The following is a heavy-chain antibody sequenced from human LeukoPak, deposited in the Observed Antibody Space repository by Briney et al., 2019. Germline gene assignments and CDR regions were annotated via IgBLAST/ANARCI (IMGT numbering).Heavy chain of an antibody. CDR3: AREGPGYDY. CDR1: GDSVSSNSFA. Sequence: SQTLSLTCAISGDSVSSNSFAWNWIRQSPSRGLEWLGRTYYRSKWYNDYAESVKSRISITPDTAKNQLSLQLNFVTPEDTAVYYCAREGPGYDYWGQGTLVTVSS. CDR2: TYYRSKWYN. J-gene: IGHJ4*02. D-gene: IGHD6-13*01. V-gene: IGHV6-1*01.